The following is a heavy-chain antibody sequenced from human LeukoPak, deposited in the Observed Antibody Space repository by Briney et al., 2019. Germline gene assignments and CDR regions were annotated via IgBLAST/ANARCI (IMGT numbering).Heavy chain of an antibody. J-gene: IGHJ4*02. CDR1: GYSISSGYY. CDR2: MYHSGST. Sequence: PSETLSLTCSVSGYSISSGYYWGCIRQPPGKGLEWIGTMYHSGSTYYNPSLKSRVTISVDTSKNQFSLKLSSVTAADTAVYYCARYDVWGSYRAFDYWGQGTLVTVSS. CDR3: ARYDVWGSYRAFDY. D-gene: IGHD3-16*02. V-gene: IGHV4-38-2*01.